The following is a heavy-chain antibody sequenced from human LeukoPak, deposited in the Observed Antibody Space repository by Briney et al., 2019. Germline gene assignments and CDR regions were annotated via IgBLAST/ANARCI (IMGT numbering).Heavy chain of an antibody. D-gene: IGHD6-19*01. CDR2: INPNSGGT. V-gene: IGHV1-2*02. CDR1: GYTFTDYY. J-gene: IGHJ4*02. CDR3: ARVFEYSSGWEFDY. Sequence: GASVKVSCKTSGYTFTDYYMQWVRQAPGQGLEWMGWINPNSGGTNYAQKFQGRVTMTRDTSISTAYMELSRLRSDDTAVYYCARVFEYSSGWEFDYWGQGTLVTVSS.